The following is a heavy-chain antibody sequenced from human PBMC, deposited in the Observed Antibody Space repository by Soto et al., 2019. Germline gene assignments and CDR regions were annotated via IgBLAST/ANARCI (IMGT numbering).Heavy chain of an antibody. CDR1: GFTFSNYA. J-gene: IGHJ4*02. CDR3: TKDNPSD. Sequence: GGSLRLSCAGSGFTFSNYAMSWVRQAPGKGLEWVSSISGGGGDAYYADSVKGRFTVSRDNSKNTLFLQMNSLSAEDTAVYYCTKDNPSDWGQGTLVTVSS. V-gene: IGHV3-23*01. CDR2: ISGGGGDA.